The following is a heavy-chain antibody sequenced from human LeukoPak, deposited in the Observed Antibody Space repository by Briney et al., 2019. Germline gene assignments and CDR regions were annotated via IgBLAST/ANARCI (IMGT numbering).Heavy chain of an antibody. CDR1: GFTFSSYS. CDR3: AREMVRGVIASMDV. Sequence: GGSLRLSCAASGFTFSSYSMNWVRQAPGKGLEWVSSISSSSGYIYYADSVKGRFTISRDNAKNSLYLQMNSLRAEDTAVYYCAREMVRGVIASMDVWGKGTTVTVSS. CDR2: ISSSSGYI. D-gene: IGHD3-10*01. J-gene: IGHJ6*04. V-gene: IGHV3-21*01.